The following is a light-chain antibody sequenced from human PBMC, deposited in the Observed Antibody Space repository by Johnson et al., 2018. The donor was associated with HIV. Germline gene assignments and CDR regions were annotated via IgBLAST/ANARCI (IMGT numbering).Light chain of an antibody. CDR1: SSNIGNNY. Sequence: QSVLTQPPSVSAAPGQKVTISCSGSSSNIGNNYVSWYQQLPGTAPKLLIYDNNKRPSGIPDRFSGSKSGTSATLGITGLQTGDGADYYCGTWDSSLSAGVFGTGTKFTVL. V-gene: IGLV1-51*01. CDR3: GTWDSSLSAGV. CDR2: DNN. J-gene: IGLJ1*01.